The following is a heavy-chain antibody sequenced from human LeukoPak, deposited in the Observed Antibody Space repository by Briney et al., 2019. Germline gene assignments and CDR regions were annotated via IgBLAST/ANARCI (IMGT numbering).Heavy chain of an antibody. CDR3: ARATGYDTSGYYWFDP. Sequence: SETLSLTCTVSGGSISSGTYHWTWIRQPAGKGLEWIGRIYASGSTNYNPSLKSRVTISVDTPKKQFSLKLTSVTAADTAVYYCARATGYDTSGYYWFDPWGQGTLVTVSS. J-gene: IGHJ5*02. V-gene: IGHV4-61*02. CDR2: IYASGST. CDR1: GGSISSGTYH. D-gene: IGHD3-22*01.